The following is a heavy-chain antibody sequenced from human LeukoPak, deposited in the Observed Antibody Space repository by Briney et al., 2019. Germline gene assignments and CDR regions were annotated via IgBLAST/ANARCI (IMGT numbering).Heavy chain of an antibody. CDR2: IKQDGSEK. CDR1: GFTFSSNW. V-gene: IGHV3-7*01. J-gene: IGHJ4*02. CDR3: ASGQGARVLDY. D-gene: IGHD1-26*01. Sequence: GGSLRLSCAISGFTFSSNWMSWVRQAPGKELEWVANIKQDGSEKHYADSVKGRFTISRDNAKNSLYLQMNSLRVEDTAMFYCASGQGARVLDYWGQGTLVTVSS.